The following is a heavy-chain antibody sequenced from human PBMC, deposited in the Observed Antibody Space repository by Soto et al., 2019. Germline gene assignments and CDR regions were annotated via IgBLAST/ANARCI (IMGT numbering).Heavy chain of an antibody. CDR2: IYPADSDT. J-gene: IGHJ6*02. CDR3: ARAMVRGKNYYGVDV. D-gene: IGHD3-10*01. CDR1: VYSFTNYW. V-gene: IGHV5-51*03. Sequence: EVQLVQSGAEVKKPGESLKISCKGSVYSFTNYWIGWVRQMPGKGLEWMGIIYPADSDTRYSPSFQGQVTISAYKSISTAYRQWSSLKASDTAMYYCARAMVRGKNYYGVDVWCQGTTVTVSS.